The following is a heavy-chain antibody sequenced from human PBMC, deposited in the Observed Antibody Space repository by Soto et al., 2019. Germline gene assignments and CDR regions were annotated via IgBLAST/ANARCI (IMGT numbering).Heavy chain of an antibody. CDR3: ARGSSGYSNWFDP. D-gene: IGHD3-22*01. CDR1: GGSISSGDYY. Sequence: PSETLSLTCTVSGGSISSGDYYWSWIRQPPRKGLEWIGYIYYSGSTYYNPSLKSRVTISVDTSKNQFSLKLSSVTAADTAVYYCARGSSGYSNWFDPWGQGTLVTVSS. CDR2: IYYSGST. V-gene: IGHV4-30-4*01. J-gene: IGHJ5*02.